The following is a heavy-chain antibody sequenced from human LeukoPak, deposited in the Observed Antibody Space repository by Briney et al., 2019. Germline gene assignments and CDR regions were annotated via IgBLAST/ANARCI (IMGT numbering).Heavy chain of an antibody. CDR1: GGSFSGYY. V-gene: IGHV4-34*01. CDR2: INHSGST. CDR3: ARSGYYGSGGSIDY. Sequence: SETLSLTCAVYGGSFSGYYWSWIRQPPGKGLEWIGEINHSGSTNYNPSLKSRVTISVDTSKNQFSLKLSSVTAADTAVYYCARSGYYGSGGSIDYWGQGTLVTVS. J-gene: IGHJ4*02. D-gene: IGHD3-10*01.